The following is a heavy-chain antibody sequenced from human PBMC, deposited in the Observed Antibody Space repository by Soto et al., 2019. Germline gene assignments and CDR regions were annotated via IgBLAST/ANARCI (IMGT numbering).Heavy chain of an antibody. V-gene: IGHV4-31*03. D-gene: IGHD3-16*02. CDR2: IYYSGST. Sequence: PSETLSLTCTFSGCSISSGGYYWSWIRQHPGKGLEWIGYIYYSGSTYYNPSLKSRVTISVDTSKNQFSLKLSSVTAADTAVYYCARGFVSLLGELSSQRAHAYFDYWGQGTLVTVSS. CDR3: ARGFVSLLGELSSQRAHAYFDY. CDR1: GCSISSGGYY. J-gene: IGHJ4*02.